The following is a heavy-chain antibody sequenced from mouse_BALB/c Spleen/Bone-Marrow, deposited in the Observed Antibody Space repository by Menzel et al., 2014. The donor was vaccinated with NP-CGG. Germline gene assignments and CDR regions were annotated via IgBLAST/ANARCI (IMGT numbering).Heavy chain of an antibody. CDR3: ARGGDNFAWFAY. D-gene: IGHD1-3*01. Sequence: QVHLQQSGAELVTPGASVKLSCKASGYTFTTYWMHWVKQRPGHGLEWIGQVDPSDGYTNYSQMFKGKATLTVDKSSSTAYMQLSSLSSEDYAVYYCARGGDNFAWFAYWGQGTLVTVSA. CDR1: GYTFTTYW. V-gene: IGHV1-69*02. CDR2: VDPSDGYT. J-gene: IGHJ3*01.